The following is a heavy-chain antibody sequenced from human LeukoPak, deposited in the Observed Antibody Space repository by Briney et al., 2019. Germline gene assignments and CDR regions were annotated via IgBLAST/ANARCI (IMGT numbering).Heavy chain of an antibody. CDR3: ARGKSAYYYDSSGPYYFDY. Sequence: PSETLSLTCAVYGGSFSGYYWSWIRQPPGKGLEWIGEINHSGSTNYNPSLKSRVTISVDTSKNQFSLKPSSVTAADTAVYYCARGKSAYYYDSSGPYYFDYWGQGTLVTVSS. V-gene: IGHV4-34*01. CDR1: GGSFSGYY. CDR2: INHSGST. J-gene: IGHJ4*02. D-gene: IGHD3-22*01.